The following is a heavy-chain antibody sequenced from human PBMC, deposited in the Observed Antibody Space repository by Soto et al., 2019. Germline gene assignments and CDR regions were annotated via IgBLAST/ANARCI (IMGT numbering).Heavy chain of an antibody. Sequence: QVQLLQSGAEVKKPGSSVQVSCKTSGGAFKTFAFSWVRQAPGQGLEWLGGIVPLFGTPNYEARFQGRLSITADESTNTVHMELNSLHSDDTAVYYCATDGLKTSMALEVWGQGTTITVSS. D-gene: IGHD5-18*01. CDR3: ATDGLKTSMALEV. CDR1: GGAFKTFA. CDR2: IVPLFGTP. V-gene: IGHV1-69*01. J-gene: IGHJ6*02.